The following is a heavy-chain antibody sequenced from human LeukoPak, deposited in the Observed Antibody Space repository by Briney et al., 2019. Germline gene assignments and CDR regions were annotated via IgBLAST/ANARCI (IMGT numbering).Heavy chain of an antibody. CDR1: GFTFDDYA. Sequence: PGGSLRLSCAASGFTFDDYAMHWVRQAPGKGLEWVSLISWDGGSTYYADSVKGRFTISRDNSKNSLYLQMNSLRAEDTALYYCASLKAWFGDAAFDIWGRGTMVTVSS. J-gene: IGHJ3*02. V-gene: IGHV3-43D*04. CDR2: ISWDGGST. CDR3: ASLKAWFGDAAFDI. D-gene: IGHD3-10*01.